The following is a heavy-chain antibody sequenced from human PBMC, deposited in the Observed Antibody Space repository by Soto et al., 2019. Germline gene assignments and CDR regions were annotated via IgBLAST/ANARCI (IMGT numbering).Heavy chain of an antibody. CDR3: AKERSSASSFDT. CDR1: GFTFSTYA. CDR2: ISGSGDST. V-gene: IGHV3-23*01. J-gene: IGHJ4*02. D-gene: IGHD6-19*01. Sequence: PGGSLRLSCAASGFTFSTYAMNWVRQAPGKGLEWVSGISGSGDSTYYADSVKGRFTVSRDNSKNTLYLQMNSLRAEDTAVFYCAKERSSASSFDTLGQGTLLTISS.